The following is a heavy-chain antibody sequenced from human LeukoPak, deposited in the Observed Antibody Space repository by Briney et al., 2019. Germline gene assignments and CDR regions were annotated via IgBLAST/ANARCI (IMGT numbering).Heavy chain of an antibody. J-gene: IGHJ1*01. D-gene: IGHD6-13*01. V-gene: IGHV1-2*02. CDR1: GHTFTAYF. CDR3: ARAHILRSSSRSFQH. CDR2: INPSSGRT. Sequence: ASVKVSCKASGHTFTAYFIYWVRQAPGQGLEWVGWINPSSGRTNSAQKFQGRVTMTRDTSISTAYMELSSLRSDDTAVYYCARAHILRSSSRSFQHWGQGTLVSVAS.